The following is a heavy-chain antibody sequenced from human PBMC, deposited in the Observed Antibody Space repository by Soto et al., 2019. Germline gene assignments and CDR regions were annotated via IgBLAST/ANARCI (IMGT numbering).Heavy chain of an antibody. V-gene: IGHV4-30-2*01. J-gene: IGHJ4*02. CDR3: AAGGGPPRYY. CDR1: GGSISSGGYS. CDR2: IYHSGST. D-gene: IGHD1-26*01. Sequence: QLQLQESGSGLVKPSQTLSLTCAVSGGSISSGGYSWSWIRQPPGKGLEWIGYIYHSGSTYYNPSLXSXAXTXXARSKNQFSLKLSSVTAADTAVYYCAAGGGPPRYYWGQGTLVTVSS.